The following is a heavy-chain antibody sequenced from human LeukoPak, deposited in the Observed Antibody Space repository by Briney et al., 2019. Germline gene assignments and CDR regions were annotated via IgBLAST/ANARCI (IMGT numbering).Heavy chain of an antibody. CDR2: INHSGST. D-gene: IGHD2-21*02. CDR3: ARGMTY. CDR1: GGSFSGYY. V-gene: IGHV4-34*01. J-gene: IGHJ1*01. Sequence: SETLSLTCDVYGGSFSGYYWSWIRQPPGKGLEWIGEINHSGSTNYNPSLKSRVTISVDTSKNQFSLKLSSVTAADTAVYYCARGMTYWGQGTLVTVSS.